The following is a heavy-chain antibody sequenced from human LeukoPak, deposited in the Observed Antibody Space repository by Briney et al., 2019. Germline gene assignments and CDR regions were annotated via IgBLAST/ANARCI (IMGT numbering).Heavy chain of an antibody. V-gene: IGHV4-38-2*01. CDR1: GYSISSGYY. Sequence: SETLSLTCAVSGYSISSGYYWGWIRQPPGKGLEWIGSIYHSGSTYYNPSLQSRATLSVNTSKNQFSLQMSSVPAADTAVYYCARQAAVDYWGQGTLVTVSS. D-gene: IGHD6-25*01. CDR3: ARQAAVDY. CDR2: IYHSGST. J-gene: IGHJ4*02.